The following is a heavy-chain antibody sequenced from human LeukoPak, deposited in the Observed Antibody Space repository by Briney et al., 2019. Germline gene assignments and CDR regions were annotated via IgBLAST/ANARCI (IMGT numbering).Heavy chain of an antibody. V-gene: IGHV3-20*04. CDR1: GFTFDDYG. CDR3: ARDWGPMDV. Sequence: RPGGSVSLSCAAYGFTFDDYGMSWVRQAPGKGLELVCGINCDGGSTGYADSVKGRVTISRDNAKNSLYLQMYSLIAEDTALYYCARDWGPMDVWGQGTTVTVSS. CDR2: INCDGGST. D-gene: IGHD3-16*01. J-gene: IGHJ6*02.